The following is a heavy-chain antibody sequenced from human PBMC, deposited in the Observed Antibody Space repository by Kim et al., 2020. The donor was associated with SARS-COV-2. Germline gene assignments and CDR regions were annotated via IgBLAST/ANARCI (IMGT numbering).Heavy chain of an antibody. CDR3: ARHVSGDLVY. V-gene: IGHV5-10-1*01. Sequence: KGLEWMGRIDPSDSYTNYSPSFQGHVTISADKSISTAYLQWSSLKASDTAMYYCARHVSGDLVYWGQGTLVTVSS. D-gene: IGHD7-27*01. CDR2: IDPSDSYT. J-gene: IGHJ4*02.